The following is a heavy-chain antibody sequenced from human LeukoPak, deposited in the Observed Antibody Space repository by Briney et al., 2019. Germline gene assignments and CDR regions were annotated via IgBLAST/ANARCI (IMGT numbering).Heavy chain of an antibody. V-gene: IGHV3-21*01. Sequence: KAGGSLRLSCAASGFTFSSYSMNWVRQAPGKGLEWVSSISSSSSYIYYADSVKGRFTISRDNAKNSLYLQMYSLRPEDTAVYYCARGASDLPLDYWGQGTLVIVSS. D-gene: IGHD5/OR15-5a*01. CDR3: ARGASDLPLDY. J-gene: IGHJ4*02. CDR2: ISSSSSYI. CDR1: GFTFSSYS.